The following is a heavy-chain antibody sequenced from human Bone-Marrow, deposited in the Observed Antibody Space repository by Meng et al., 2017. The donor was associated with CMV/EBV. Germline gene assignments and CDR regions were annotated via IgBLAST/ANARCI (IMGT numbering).Heavy chain of an antibody. CDR2: IDWDDDK. CDR1: GFSLSTSGMR. CDR3: ARIRLGYYDSHRGAFDI. V-gene: IGHV2-70D*14. J-gene: IGHJ3*02. Sequence: SGPTLVKPTQTLTLTCTFSGFSLSTSGMRVSWIRQPPGKALEWLARIDWDDDKFYSTSLKTRLTISKDTSKNQVVLTMTNMDPVDTATYYCARIRLGYYDSHRGAFDIWGQGTMVTVSS. D-gene: IGHD3-22*01.